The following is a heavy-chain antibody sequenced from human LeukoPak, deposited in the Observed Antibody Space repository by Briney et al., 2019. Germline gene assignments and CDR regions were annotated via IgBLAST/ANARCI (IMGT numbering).Heavy chain of an antibody. Sequence: GGSLRLSCAASGFTFSSYAMSWVRQAPGKGLEWVSAISGSGSTTYYADSVKGRFTISRDNSKNTLYLQMNSLRAEDMAVFYCAKVRPKYCSGGTCYDAFDVWGQGTMVTVSS. D-gene: IGHD2-15*01. CDR1: GFTFSSYA. V-gene: IGHV3-23*01. CDR3: AKVRPKYCSGGTCYDAFDV. J-gene: IGHJ3*01. CDR2: ISGSGSTT.